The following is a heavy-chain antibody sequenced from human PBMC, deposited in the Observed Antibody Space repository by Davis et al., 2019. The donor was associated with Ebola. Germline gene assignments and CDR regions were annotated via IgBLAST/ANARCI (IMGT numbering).Heavy chain of an antibody. V-gene: IGHV4-34*01. J-gene: IGHJ5*02. D-gene: IGHD5-24*01. CDR1: GGSFSGYY. Sequence: PSETLSLTCAVYGGSFSGYYCSWSRQPPGKGLEWIGEINHSGSTNYNPSLKSRVTISVDTSKNQFSVKLSVVTAAETAVYYCARGVCEMDTKTGHWFDPWGQGTLVTVSS. CDR3: ARGVCEMDTKTGHWFDP. CDR2: INHSGST.